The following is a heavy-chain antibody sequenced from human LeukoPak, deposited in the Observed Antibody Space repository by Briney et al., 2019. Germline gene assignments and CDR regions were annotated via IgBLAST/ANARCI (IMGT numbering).Heavy chain of an antibody. CDR1: GFTFSNYN. CDR2: ISSSSSTI. V-gene: IGHV3-48*01. Sequence: PGGSLRLSCAAPGFTFSNYNMNWVRQAPGKGLEWVSYISSSSSTIYYADSVKGRFTISRDNAKNSLYLQMNSLRAEDTAVYYCARDHYYGSGSSYKDYWGQGSLVTVSS. J-gene: IGHJ4*02. D-gene: IGHD3-10*01. CDR3: ARDHYYGSGSSYKDY.